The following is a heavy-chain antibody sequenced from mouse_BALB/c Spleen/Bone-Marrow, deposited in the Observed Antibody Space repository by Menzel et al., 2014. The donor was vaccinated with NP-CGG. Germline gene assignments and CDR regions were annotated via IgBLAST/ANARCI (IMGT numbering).Heavy chain of an antibody. J-gene: IGHJ2*01. Sequence: EVQLQQSGTDLVKPGASVKLSCTASGFNIKDTYMHWVKQRPEQGLDWIGRIDPASGNIQYDPKFQGMAAITADTSSNTAYQQLSSLTSEDTGGYYCASLTGTFDYWGQGTPPTISS. CDR2: IDPASGNI. D-gene: IGHD4-1*01. CDR3: ASLTGTFDY. V-gene: IGHV14-3*02. CDR1: GFNIKDTY.